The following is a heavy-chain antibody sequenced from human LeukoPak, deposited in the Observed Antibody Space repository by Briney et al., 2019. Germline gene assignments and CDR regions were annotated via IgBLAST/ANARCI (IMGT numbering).Heavy chain of an antibody. J-gene: IGHJ4*02. Sequence: GGSLRLSCTASGFTFTNYAMNWVRQAPGKGLEWVSTLSTSGASTYYADSVKGRFTISRDNSKNTLYLQMNSLRAEDTAVYYCASGTQAAADYWGQGTLVTVSS. V-gene: IGHV3-23*01. CDR3: ASGTQAAADY. D-gene: IGHD2-15*01. CDR2: LSTSGAST. CDR1: GFTFTNYA.